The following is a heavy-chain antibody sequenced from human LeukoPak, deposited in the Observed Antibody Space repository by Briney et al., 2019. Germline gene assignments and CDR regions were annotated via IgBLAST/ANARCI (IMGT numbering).Heavy chain of an antibody. J-gene: IGHJ4*02. CDR3: ARDGSGYSSSWYYFDY. CDR2: ISSSSSYI. CDR1: GFTFSSYS. V-gene: IGHV3-21*01. D-gene: IGHD6-13*01. Sequence: PGGSLRLSCAASGFTFSSYSMNWVRQAPGKGLEWVSSISSSSSYIYYADSVKGRFTISRDNAKNSLYLQMNSLRAEDTAVYYCARDGSGYSSSWYYFDYWGQGTLVTVSS.